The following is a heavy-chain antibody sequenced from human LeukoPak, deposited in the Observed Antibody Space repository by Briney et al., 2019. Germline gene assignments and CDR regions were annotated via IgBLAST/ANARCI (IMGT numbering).Heavy chain of an antibody. CDR2: ISTSSIYI. Sequence: NWVRQAPGKGLEGVSSISTSSIYIYYADSMKGRFTISRDNAKNSLYLQMNSLTAEDTAVYYCSRHSDYDILTGPNDYWGQGTLVTVSS. CDR3: SRHSDYDILTGPNDY. D-gene: IGHD3-9*01. J-gene: IGHJ4*02. V-gene: IGHV3-21*01.